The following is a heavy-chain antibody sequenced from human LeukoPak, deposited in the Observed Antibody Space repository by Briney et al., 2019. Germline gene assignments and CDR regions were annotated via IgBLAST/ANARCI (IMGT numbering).Heavy chain of an antibody. J-gene: IGHJ4*02. Sequence: ASVKGSCEASGYTFTSSGISWVRQAPGQGLEWMGWISAYNGNTNYAQKLQGRVTMTTDTSTSTAYMELRSLRSDDTAVYYCARDPWGSYSSSDPFDYWGQGTLVTVSS. CDR1: GYTFTSSG. CDR2: ISAYNGNT. D-gene: IGHD6-6*01. CDR3: ARDPWGSYSSSDPFDY. V-gene: IGHV1-18*01.